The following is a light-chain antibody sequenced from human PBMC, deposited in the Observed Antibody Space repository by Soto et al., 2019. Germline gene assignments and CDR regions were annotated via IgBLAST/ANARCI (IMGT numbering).Light chain of an antibody. CDR1: QSVSSSY. CDR2: AAS. V-gene: IGKV3-20*01. J-gene: IGKJ2*01. CDR3: QQYGTSPPYT. Sequence: EIVLTQSPGTLSLSPGERATLSCRASQSVSSSYLVWHQQKPGQAPRLLIYAASRRATGIPDRFSGSGSGTDFTLTISRLEPEDFAVYYCQQYGTSPPYTFGQGTKLEIK.